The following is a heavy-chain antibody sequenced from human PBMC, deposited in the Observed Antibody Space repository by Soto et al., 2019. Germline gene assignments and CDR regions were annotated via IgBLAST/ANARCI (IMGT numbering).Heavy chain of an antibody. CDR3: ARGNFDY. J-gene: IGHJ4*02. V-gene: IGHV4-4*02. Sequence: QVQLQESGPGLVKPSGTLSLTCAVSGGSISSSNWWCWVRQSPEKGLEWIGEIHHSGSTNYNPSLKRRVTIPADRSNHQFCLKLRSVTAADTDVYYCARGNFDYWGQGTLVTASS. CDR1: GGSISSSNW. CDR2: IHHSGST.